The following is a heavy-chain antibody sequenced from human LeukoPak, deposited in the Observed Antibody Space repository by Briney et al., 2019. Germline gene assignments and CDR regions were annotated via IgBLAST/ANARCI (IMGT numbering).Heavy chain of an antibody. CDR3: ARDPGGYYVDY. CDR2: IYYSGST. D-gene: IGHD3-16*01. V-gene: IGHV4-59*01. J-gene: IGHJ4*02. CDR1: GGSISSYY. Sequence: SETLSLTCTVSGGSISSYYWSWIRQPPGKGLEWIGYIYYSGSTNYNPSLKSRVTISVDTSKNQFSLKLSSVTAADTAVYYCARDPGGYYVDYWGQGTPGHRLL.